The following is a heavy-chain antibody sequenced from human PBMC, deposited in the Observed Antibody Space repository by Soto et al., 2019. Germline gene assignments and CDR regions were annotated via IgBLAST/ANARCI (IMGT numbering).Heavy chain of an antibody. CDR3: ARDFGDGSGSYSLEYGMDV. V-gene: IGHV1-8*02. D-gene: IGHD3-10*01. J-gene: IGHJ6*02. CDR2: VIPNIGDA. CDR1: GYTFSSYD. Sequence: ASVKVSCKASGYTFSSYDITWVRQAAGQGLEWMGWVIPNIGDADYTQKFQGRVTMTADESTNTAYMELSSLRSEDTAVYYCARDFGDGSGSYSLEYGMDVWGQGTTVTVSS.